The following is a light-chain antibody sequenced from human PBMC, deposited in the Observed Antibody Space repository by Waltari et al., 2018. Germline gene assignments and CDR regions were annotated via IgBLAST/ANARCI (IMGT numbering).Light chain of an antibody. CDR3: AAWDDSLNGWV. J-gene: IGLJ3*02. V-gene: IGLV1-44*01. CDR1: SPNIGSNT. CDR2: SNN. Sequence: QSVLTQPPSASGTTGQRVTISCSGSSPNIGSNTVNWYQQLPGTAPKLLIYSNNQRPSGVPDRFSGSKSGTSASLAISGLQSEDEADYYCAAWDDSLNGWVFGGGTKLTVL.